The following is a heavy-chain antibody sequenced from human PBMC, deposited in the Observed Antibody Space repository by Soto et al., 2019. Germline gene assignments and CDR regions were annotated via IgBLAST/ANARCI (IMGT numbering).Heavy chain of an antibody. J-gene: IGHJ4*01. D-gene: IGHD6-19*01. CDR2: VSGDGTKT. CDR1: GFTLNLYA. Sequence: GSLSLCCTASGFTLNLYAVHWVRQAPGRGLEWVTLVSGDGTKTYYTDSVKGRFTVSRDNSKNSLYLQMNSLRPEDTAVYYCAKPIAVAGTGHFDYWGHGTLGTVSS. V-gene: IGHV3-30*18. CDR3: AKPIAVAGTGHFDY.